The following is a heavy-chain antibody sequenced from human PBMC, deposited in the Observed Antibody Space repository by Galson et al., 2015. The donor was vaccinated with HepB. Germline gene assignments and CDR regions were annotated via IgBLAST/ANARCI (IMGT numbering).Heavy chain of an antibody. CDR1: GYTFTSYY. Sequence: SVKVSCKASGYTFTSYYMHWVRQAPGQGLEWMGIINPSGGSTSYAQKFQGRVTMTRDTSTSTVYMELSSLRSEDTAVYYCARDSAPSLGYCSSTSCEGTNWFDPWGQGTLVTVSS. CDR3: ARDSAPSLGYCSSTSCEGTNWFDP. V-gene: IGHV1-46*01. J-gene: IGHJ5*02. D-gene: IGHD2-2*01. CDR2: INPSGGST.